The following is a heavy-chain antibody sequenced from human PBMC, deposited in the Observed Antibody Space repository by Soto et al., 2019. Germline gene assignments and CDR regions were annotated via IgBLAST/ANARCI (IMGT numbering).Heavy chain of an antibody. CDR3: ARIIAAAGGRRYFDL. D-gene: IGHD6-13*01. V-gene: IGHV3-11*05. CDR2: IDSSSSYT. CDR1: GFTFSDYY. J-gene: IGHJ2*01. Sequence: QVQLVESGGGLVKPAGSLRLSCADSGFTFSDYYMSWIRQAPGKGLEWVSYIDSSSSYTNYADSVKGRFTISRDNAKNSLYLQMNSLRAEDTAVYYCARIIAAAGGRRYFDLWGRGTLVTVSS.